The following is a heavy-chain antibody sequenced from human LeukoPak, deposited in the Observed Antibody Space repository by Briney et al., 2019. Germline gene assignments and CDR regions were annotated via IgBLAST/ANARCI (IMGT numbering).Heavy chain of an antibody. Sequence: LGASVKVSCKASGYTFTGYYMHWVRQAPGQGLEWMGWTNPNSGGTNYAQKFQGRVTMTRDTSISTAYMELSGLRSEDTAVYYCARDLGYGDYQVEPTGEGSFDPWGQGTLVTVSS. CDR1: GYTFTGYY. J-gene: IGHJ5*02. CDR3: ARDLGYGDYQVEPTGEGSFDP. D-gene: IGHD4-17*01. CDR2: TNPNSGGT. V-gene: IGHV1-2*03.